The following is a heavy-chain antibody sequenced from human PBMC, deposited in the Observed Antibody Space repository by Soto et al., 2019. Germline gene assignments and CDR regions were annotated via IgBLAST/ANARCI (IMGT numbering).Heavy chain of an antibody. CDR1: GGSISSSNW. V-gene: IGHV4-4*02. CDR2: IYHSGST. CDR3: ARGYSGYDFNWFDP. J-gene: IGHJ5*02. Sequence: SETLSLTCAVSGGSISSSNWWSWVRQPPGKGLEWIGEIYHSGSTNYNPSLKSRVTISVDKSKNQFSLKLSSVTAADTAVYYCARGYSGYDFNWFDPWGQGTLVTVSS. D-gene: IGHD5-12*01.